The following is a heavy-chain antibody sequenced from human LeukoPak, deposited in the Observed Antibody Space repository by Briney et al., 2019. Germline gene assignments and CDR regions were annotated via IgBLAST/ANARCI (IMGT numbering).Heavy chain of an antibody. CDR3: ARGPIRSSTSVPSPSTRRWGY. D-gene: IGHD2-2*01. CDR2: IYYSGST. Sequence: SETLSLTCTVSGGSISSSSYYWGWIRQPPGKGLEWIGSIYYSGSTNYNPSLKSRVTISVDTSKNQFSLKLSSVTAADTAVYYCARGPIRSSTSVPSPSTRRWGYWGQGTLVTVSS. CDR1: GGSISSSSYY. J-gene: IGHJ4*02. V-gene: IGHV4-39*07.